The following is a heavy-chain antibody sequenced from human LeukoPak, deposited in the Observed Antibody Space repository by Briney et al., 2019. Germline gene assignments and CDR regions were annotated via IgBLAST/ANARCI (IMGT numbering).Heavy chain of an antibody. Sequence: SETLSLTCAVYGGSFSGYYWSWIRQPPGKGLEWIGEINHSGSTNYNPSLKSRVTISVDTSKNQFSLKLSSVTAADTAVYYCARGWNVVVPVAGAYYYGMDVWGKGTTVTVSS. J-gene: IGHJ6*04. CDR2: INHSGST. CDR1: GGSFSGYY. V-gene: IGHV4-34*01. D-gene: IGHD2-2*01. CDR3: ARGWNVVVPVAGAYYYGMDV.